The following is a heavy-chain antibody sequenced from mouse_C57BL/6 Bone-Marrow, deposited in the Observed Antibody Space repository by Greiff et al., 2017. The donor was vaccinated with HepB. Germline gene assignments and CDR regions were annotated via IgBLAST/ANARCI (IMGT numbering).Heavy chain of an antibody. CDR1: GFTFSDAW. V-gene: IGHV6-6*01. CDR3: TRHRYDYDLFDY. D-gene: IGHD2-4*01. J-gene: IGHJ2*01. Sequence: EVQVVESGGGLVQPGGSMKLSCAASGFTFSDAWMDWVRQSPEKGLEWVAEIRNKANNHATYYAESVKGRFTISRDDSKSSVYLQMNSLRTEDTGIYYCTRHRYDYDLFDYWGQGTTLTVSS. CDR2: IRNKANNHAT.